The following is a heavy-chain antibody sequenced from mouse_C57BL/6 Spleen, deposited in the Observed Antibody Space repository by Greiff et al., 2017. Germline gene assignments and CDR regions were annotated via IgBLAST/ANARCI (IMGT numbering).Heavy chain of an antibody. CDR1: GYSITSGYY. CDR3: ARGTGTPYFDV. V-gene: IGHV3-6*01. J-gene: IGHJ1*03. D-gene: IGHD1-1*02. Sequence: VQLKESGPGLVKPSQSLSLTCSVTGYSITSGYYRHWIRQFPGNILEWMGYISYDGSNHYTPSLKNRISITRDTSKNQFFLKLNSVTTEDTATYICARGTGTPYFDVWGTGTTVTVSS. CDR2: ISYDGSN.